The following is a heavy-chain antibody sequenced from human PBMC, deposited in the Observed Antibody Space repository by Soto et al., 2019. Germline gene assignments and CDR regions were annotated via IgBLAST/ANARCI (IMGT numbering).Heavy chain of an antibody. Sequence: QVQLVESGGGVVQPGRSLRLSCAASGFTFSSYGMHWVRQAPGKGLEWVAVISYDGSNKYYADSVKGRFTISRDSSKNMVYLQMNSLRAEDTAVYYCAKEGSSSWHYYYGMDVWGQGTTVTVSS. D-gene: IGHD6-13*01. V-gene: IGHV3-30*18. CDR3: AKEGSSSWHYYYGMDV. J-gene: IGHJ6*02. CDR1: GFTFSSYG. CDR2: ISYDGSNK.